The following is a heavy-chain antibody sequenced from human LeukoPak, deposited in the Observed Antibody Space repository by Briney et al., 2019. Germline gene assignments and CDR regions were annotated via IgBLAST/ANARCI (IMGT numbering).Heavy chain of an antibody. J-gene: IGHJ6*02. D-gene: IGHD3-10*01. CDR3: ARDRSYYYGSGSYYPLSLSPYYYYGMDV. CDR1: GFTFSTYS. CDR2: ISGSGSTI. V-gene: IGHV3-48*01. Sequence: QSGGSLRLSCAASGFTFSTYSIHWVRQAPGKGLEWLSYISGSGSTIYYADSVKGRFTISRDNSKNTLYLQMNSLRAEDTAVYYCARDRSYYYGSGSYYPLSLSPYYYYGMDVWGQGTTVTVSS.